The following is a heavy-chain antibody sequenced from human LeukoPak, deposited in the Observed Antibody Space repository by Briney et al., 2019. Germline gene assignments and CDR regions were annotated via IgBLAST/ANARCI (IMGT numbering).Heavy chain of an antibody. CDR3: ARGGSSWNNWFDP. Sequence: SETLSLTCTVSGGSINSYYWSWIRRPAGKGLEWIGRIYSSGSTNYNPSLKSRVIMSVDTSKNQFSLRLSSMTAADTAVYYCARGGSSWNNWFDPWGQGTLVTVSS. CDR1: GGSINSYY. CDR2: IYSSGST. D-gene: IGHD6-13*01. V-gene: IGHV4-4*07. J-gene: IGHJ5*02.